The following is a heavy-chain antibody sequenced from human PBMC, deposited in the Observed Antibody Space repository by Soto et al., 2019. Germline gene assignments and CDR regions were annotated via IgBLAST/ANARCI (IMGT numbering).Heavy chain of an antibody. V-gene: IGHV3-7*01. CDR3: ARTPRLLDS. Sequence: WGSLRLSCSASGFTFTHFWMNWVRQAPGKGLEWVAYISADGRETNHVDSVKGRFTISRDNAKNSLYLQMNSLRAEDTAVYYCARTPRLLDSWGQGTLVTVSS. CDR1: GFTFTHFW. CDR2: ISADGRET. J-gene: IGHJ4*02. D-gene: IGHD6-6*01.